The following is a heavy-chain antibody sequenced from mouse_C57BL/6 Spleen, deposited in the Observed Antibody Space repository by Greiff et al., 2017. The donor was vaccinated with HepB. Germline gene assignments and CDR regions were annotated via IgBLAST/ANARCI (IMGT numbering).Heavy chain of an antibody. J-gene: IGHJ1*03. D-gene: IGHD1-1*01. V-gene: IGHV7-3*01. CDR3: ARYRSRPHDVVEDQYIDV. CDR1: GFTFTDYY. CDR2: IRNKANGYTT. Sequence: EVKVVESGGGLVQPGGSLSLSCAASGFTFTDYYMSWVRQPPGKALEWLGFIRNKANGYTTEYSASVKGRFTITRDNSQSILYLQMNALRAEDSATYYCARYRSRPHDVVEDQYIDVWGKGTSVTVSS.